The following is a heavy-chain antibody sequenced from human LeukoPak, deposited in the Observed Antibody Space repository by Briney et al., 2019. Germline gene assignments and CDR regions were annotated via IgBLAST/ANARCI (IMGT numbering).Heavy chain of an antibody. V-gene: IGHV4-59*01. Sequence: SSETLSLTCAVYGGSFSGYYWSWIRQPPGKGLEWIGYIYYSGTTKYNPSLKSRVTISVDTSKNQFSLKVNSVAAADTAVYYCARGQPQRYSSGWYVNWFDPWGQGTLVTVSS. CDR2: IYYSGTT. D-gene: IGHD6-19*01. CDR3: ARGQPQRYSSGWYVNWFDP. J-gene: IGHJ5*02. CDR1: GGSFSGYY.